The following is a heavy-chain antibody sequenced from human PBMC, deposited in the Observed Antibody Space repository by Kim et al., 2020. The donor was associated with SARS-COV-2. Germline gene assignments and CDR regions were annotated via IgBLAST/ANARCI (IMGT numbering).Heavy chain of an antibody. V-gene: IGHV3-23*01. Sequence: RTYDAETVKGRSTVSRDNSKNALDLQLNSLRVDDTAVYYCAKSSAFDIWGQGTLVTVSS. CDR3: AKSSAFDI. CDR2: RT. J-gene: IGHJ3*02.